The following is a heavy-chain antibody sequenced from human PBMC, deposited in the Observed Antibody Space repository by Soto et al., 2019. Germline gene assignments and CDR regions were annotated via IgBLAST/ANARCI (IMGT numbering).Heavy chain of an antibody. J-gene: IGHJ3*02. CDR1: GFTFSNAW. D-gene: IGHD1-26*01. CDR2: IKSKTDGGTT. Sequence: EVQLVESGGGLVKPGGSLRLSCAAYGFTFSNAWMNWVRQAPGKGLEWVGRIKSKTDGGTTDYDAPVKGRSTSTRDDSKNTLYLHKNSLKTEVTAVYYCTTDPSIRIVGAADSIWGQGTMVTVSS. V-gene: IGHV3-15*07. CDR3: TTDPSIRIVGAADSI.